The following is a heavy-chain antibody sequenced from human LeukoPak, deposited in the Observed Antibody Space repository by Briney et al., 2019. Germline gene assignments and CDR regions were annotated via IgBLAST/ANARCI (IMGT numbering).Heavy chain of an antibody. CDR1: GFTFSDYY. CDR3: ARDLSKDSGSYSFNVYGYYFDY. J-gene: IGHJ4*02. V-gene: IGHV3-11*04. Sequence: GGSLRLSCAASGFTFSDYYMSWIRQAPGKGLEWVSYIGSGSSTIYYADSVRGRFTISRDNSMNTIYLQMNSLRADDTAVYYCARDLSKDSGSYSFNVYGYYFDYWGQGTLVTVSS. D-gene: IGHD1-26*01. CDR2: IGSGSSTI.